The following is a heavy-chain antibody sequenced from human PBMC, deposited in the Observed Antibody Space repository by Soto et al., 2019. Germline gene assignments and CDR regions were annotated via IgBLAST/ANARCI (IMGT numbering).Heavy chain of an antibody. D-gene: IGHD6-13*01. CDR2: ISATGNTI. CDR3: VKDVGQQSRPDS. CDR1: GFTFTNYA. V-gene: IGHV3-23*01. Sequence: EVQVLESGGGLVQRGGSLRLSCAASGFTFTNYAMTWVRQSPGKGLEWVSAISATGNTINYADAVRGRFTISRDNSKNIVYLQMDSLRAKDTAVYYFVKDVGQQSRPDSWGQGTLVRVSS. J-gene: IGHJ4*02.